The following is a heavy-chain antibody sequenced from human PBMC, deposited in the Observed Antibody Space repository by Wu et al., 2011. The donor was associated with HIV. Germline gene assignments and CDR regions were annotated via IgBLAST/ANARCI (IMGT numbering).Heavy chain of an antibody. J-gene: IGHJ3*02. CDR3: ARDTQPFWSGYYPDAFDI. D-gene: IGHD3-3*01. V-gene: IGHV1-69*14. CDR1: GGTFNSYG. CDR2: IIPIFGTA. Sequence: QVQLVQSGAAVKKPGSSVKVSCKASGGTFNSYGITWVRQAPGQGLEWMGGIIPIFGTANYAQKFQGRVTITADKSTSTAYMELSSLRSEDTAVYYCARDTQPFWSGYYPDAFDIWGQGTMVTVSS.